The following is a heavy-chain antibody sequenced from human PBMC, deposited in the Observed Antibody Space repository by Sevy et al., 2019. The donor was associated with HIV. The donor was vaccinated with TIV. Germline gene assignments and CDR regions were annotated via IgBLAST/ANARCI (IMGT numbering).Heavy chain of an antibody. D-gene: IGHD2-8*01. CDR1: GFTLSKYC. CDR2: LSFGCGEI. Sequence: GGSLRLSCAASGFTLSKYCMSWVRQPPGKGLEWVSTLSFGCGEINYAHSVKGRFTISRDNSKSSVYLQMNNLRPEDTAVYYCAREGCTKPHDYWGQGTLVTVSS. J-gene: IGHJ4*02. V-gene: IGHV3-23*01. CDR3: AREGCTKPHDY.